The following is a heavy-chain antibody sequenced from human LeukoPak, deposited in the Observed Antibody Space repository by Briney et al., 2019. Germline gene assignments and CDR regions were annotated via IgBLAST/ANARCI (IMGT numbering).Heavy chain of an antibody. CDR2: IRYDGSNK. CDR1: GFTFSSYG. CDR3: AKDLVGYGDYLDY. V-gene: IGHV3-30*02. Sequence: PGGSLRLSCAASGFTFSSYGMHWVRQAPGKGLEWVAFIRYDGSNKYCADSVKGRFTISRDNSKNTLYLQMNSLRAEDTAVYYCAKDLVGYGDYLDYWGKGTLVTVSS. D-gene: IGHD4-17*01. J-gene: IGHJ4*02.